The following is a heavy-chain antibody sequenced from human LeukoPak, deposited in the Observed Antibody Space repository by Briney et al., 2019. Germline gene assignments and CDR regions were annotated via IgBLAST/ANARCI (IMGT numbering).Heavy chain of an antibody. CDR2: IYYSGST. CDR3: ARSMVRGVRDWFDP. CDR1: GGSISSYY. V-gene: IGHV4-59*01. D-gene: IGHD3-10*01. J-gene: IGHJ5*02. Sequence: PSETLSLTCTVSGGSISSYYWSWIRQPPGKGLEWIGYIYYSGSTNYDPSLKSRVTISVDTSKNQFSLKLSSVTAADTAVYYCARSMVRGVRDWFDPWGQGTLATVSS.